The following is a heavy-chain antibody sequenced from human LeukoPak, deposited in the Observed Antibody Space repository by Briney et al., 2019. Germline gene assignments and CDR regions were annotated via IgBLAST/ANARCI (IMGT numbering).Heavy chain of an antibody. CDR1: GFTFSSYC. V-gene: IGHV3-7*01. CDR3: AREARYGDYFEH. CDR2: IKQDGSGK. J-gene: IGHJ4*02. Sequence: PGGSLRLSCAASGFTFSSYCMSWVRQAPGKGLEWVANIKQDGSGKYYVDSVKGRFTISRDNAKNSLYLQMNSLRAEDTAVYYCAREARYGDYFEHWGQGTLVTVSS. D-gene: IGHD3-10*01.